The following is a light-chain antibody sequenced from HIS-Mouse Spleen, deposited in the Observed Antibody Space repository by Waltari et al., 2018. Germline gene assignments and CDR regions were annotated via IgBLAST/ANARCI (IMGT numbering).Light chain of an antibody. CDR2: DVS. V-gene: IGLV2-14*03. CDR1: SRDAGGYNY. Sequence: QSALTQPASVSGSPGQSITISCTGTSRDAGGYNYVTWYQQHPGKAPKLMIYDVSHRPSGVSNRFSGSKSGNTASLTISGLQAEDEADYYCSSYTSSSTLVVFGGGTKLTVL. CDR3: SSYTSSSTLVV. J-gene: IGLJ2*01.